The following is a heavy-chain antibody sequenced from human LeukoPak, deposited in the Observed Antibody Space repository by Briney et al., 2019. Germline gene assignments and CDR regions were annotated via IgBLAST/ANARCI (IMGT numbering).Heavy chain of an antibody. V-gene: IGHV4-39*01. J-gene: IGHJ3*02. CDR3: AILLRGYSYGSIDAFDI. CDR1: GGSISISSYC. CDR2: IYFSGSN. D-gene: IGHD5-18*01. Sequence: SETLSLTCTVAGGSISISSYCWGWIRQPPGKGLEWFGGIYFSGSNYYNPSLKSRVTISVDTSKNQFSLKLSSVTAADTAVYYCAILLRGYSYGSIDAFDIWGQGTMVTVSS.